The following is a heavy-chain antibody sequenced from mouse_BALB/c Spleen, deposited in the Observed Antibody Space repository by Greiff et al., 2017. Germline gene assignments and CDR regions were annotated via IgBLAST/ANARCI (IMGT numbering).Heavy chain of an antibody. Sequence: DVKLVESGGGLVQPGGSRKLSCAASGFTFSSFGMHWVRQAPEKGLEWVAYISSGSSTIYYADTVKGRFTISRDNPKNTLFLQMTSLRSEDTAMYYCARRVYGNLDYWGQGTTLTVSS. D-gene: IGHD2-1*01. V-gene: IGHV5-17*02. CDR3: ARRVYGNLDY. J-gene: IGHJ2*01. CDR1: GFTFSSFG. CDR2: ISSGSSTI.